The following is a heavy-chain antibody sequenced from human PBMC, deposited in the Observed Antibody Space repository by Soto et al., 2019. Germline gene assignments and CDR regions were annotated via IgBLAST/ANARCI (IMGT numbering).Heavy chain of an antibody. V-gene: IGHV1-2*04. D-gene: IGHD4-4*01. CDR2: INPNSGGS. CDR1: GYTFTGYY. Sequence: QVQLVQSGAEVKKPGASVKVSCKASGYTFTGYYMHWVRQAPGQGLEWIGWINPNSGGSNYAQKFQGWVPMTRDTSISTAYMELSRLRSDDTAVYYCARDAAAVTTRYYYYGMDVWGQGTTVTVSS. CDR3: ARDAAAVTTRYYYYGMDV. J-gene: IGHJ6*02.